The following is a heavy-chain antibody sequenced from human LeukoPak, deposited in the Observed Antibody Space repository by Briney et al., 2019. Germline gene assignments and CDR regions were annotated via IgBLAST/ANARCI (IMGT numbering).Heavy chain of an antibody. D-gene: IGHD3-10*01. CDR3: VTDSVNYYYHGMDV. CDR1: GYTLTELS. CDR2: FDPEDGKT. Sequence: AASVKVSCKVSGYTLTELSMHWVRQAPGKGLEWMGGFDPEDGKTIYAQNFQGRVTMTEDTSTDTAYMELSSLRSEDTAVYYCVTDSVNYYYHGMDVWGQGTTVTVSS. V-gene: IGHV1-24*01. J-gene: IGHJ6*02.